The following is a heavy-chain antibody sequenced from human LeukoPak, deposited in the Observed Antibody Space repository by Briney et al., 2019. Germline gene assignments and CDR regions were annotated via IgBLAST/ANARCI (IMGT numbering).Heavy chain of an antibody. J-gene: IGHJ5*02. CDR1: GFSFSSYW. CDR3: ARDPSYGGGWYDP. V-gene: IGHV3-74*01. D-gene: IGHD3-10*01. Sequence: GGSLRLSCAASGFSFSSYWMHWVRQAPGKGLVWVSRIETDGSSTDYADSVKGRFTISRDNAKNTLYLQMNSLRAEDTAVYYCARDPSYGGGWYDPWGQGTPVTVSS. CDR2: IETDGSST.